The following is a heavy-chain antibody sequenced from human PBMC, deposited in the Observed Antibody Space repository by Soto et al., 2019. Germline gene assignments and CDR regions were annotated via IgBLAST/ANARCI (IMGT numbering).Heavy chain of an antibody. CDR1: GGSISSSSYY. CDR3: ARHFGRGYSGYVAWARGALLDY. CDR2: IYYSGST. D-gene: IGHD5-12*01. J-gene: IGHJ4*02. V-gene: IGHV4-39*01. Sequence: QLQLQESGPGLVKPSETLSLTCTVSGGSISSSSYYWGWIRQPPGKGLEWIGSIYYSGSTYYNPSLKSRVTISVDTSKNQFSLKLSSVTAADTAVYYCARHFGRGYSGYVAWARGALLDYWGQGTLVTVSS.